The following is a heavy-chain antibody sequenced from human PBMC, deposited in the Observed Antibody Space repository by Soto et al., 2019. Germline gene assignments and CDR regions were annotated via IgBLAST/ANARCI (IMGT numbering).Heavy chain of an antibody. J-gene: IGHJ6*03. Sequence: GGSLRLSCAASGFTVSSNYMSWVRQAPGKGLEWVSVIYSGGSTYYADSVKGRFTISRDNSKNTLYLQMNSLRAEDTAVYYCARDPSRIAAAGTSYYYMDVWGKGTTVTVSS. V-gene: IGHV3-66*01. CDR2: IYSGGST. CDR1: GFTVSSNY. CDR3: ARDPSRIAAAGTSYYYMDV. D-gene: IGHD6-13*01.